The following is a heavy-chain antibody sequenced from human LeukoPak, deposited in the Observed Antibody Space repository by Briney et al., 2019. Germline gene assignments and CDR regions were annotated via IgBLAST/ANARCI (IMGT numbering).Heavy chain of an antibody. CDR3: ARDYGGYVGAFDI. Sequence: GGSLRLSCAASGFTFSSYWMHWVRQAPGKGLVWVSRINSDGSSTSYADSVKGRFTISRDNAKNTLYLQINSLRAEDTAVYYCARDYGGYVGAFDIWGQGTMVTVSS. CDR2: INSDGSST. D-gene: IGHD4-17*01. CDR1: GFTFSSYW. J-gene: IGHJ3*02. V-gene: IGHV3-74*01.